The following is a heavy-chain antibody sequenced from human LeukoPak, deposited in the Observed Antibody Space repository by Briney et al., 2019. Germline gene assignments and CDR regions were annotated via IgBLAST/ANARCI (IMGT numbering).Heavy chain of an antibody. D-gene: IGHD3-3*01. CDR1: GGTFSSYA. V-gene: IGHV1-69*01. CDR3: ATRTYYDFWSGYYYFDY. J-gene: IGHJ4*02. Sequence: ASVKVSCKASGGTFSSYAISWVRQAPGQGLEWMGGNIPIFGTANYAQKFQGRVTITADESTSTAYMELSSLRSEDTAVYYCATRTYYDFWSGYYYFDYWGQGTLVTVSS. CDR2: NIPIFGTA.